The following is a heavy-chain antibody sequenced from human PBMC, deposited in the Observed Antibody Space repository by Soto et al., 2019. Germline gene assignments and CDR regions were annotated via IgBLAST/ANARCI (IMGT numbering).Heavy chain of an antibody. J-gene: IGHJ6*02. V-gene: IGHV4-39*07. CDR1: GGSINSTTYY. Sequence: PSETLSLTCTVSGGSINSTTYYWGWIRQSPGKGLEWIGNIYYSGKTYYSPSLKSRVSISVDSSRNQFSLKLSSVTAADTAVYYCARGNIRQQLVKYYYYYGMDVWGQGTTVTVSS. CDR3: ARGNIRQQLVKYYYYYGMDV. CDR2: IYYSGKT. D-gene: IGHD6-13*01.